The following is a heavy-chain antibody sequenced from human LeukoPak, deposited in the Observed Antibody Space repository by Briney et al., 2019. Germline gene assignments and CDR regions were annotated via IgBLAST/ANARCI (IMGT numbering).Heavy chain of an antibody. CDR1: GGTFSSYA. D-gene: IGHD5-18*01. J-gene: IGHJ1*01. CDR2: IIPIFGTA. V-gene: IGHV1-69*05. Sequence: ASVKVSCKASGGTFSSYAISWVRQAPGQGLEWMGGIIPIFGTANYARKFQGRVTITTDESTSTAYMELSSLRSEDTAVYYCASWRGVDTAMVTAEYFQHWGQGTLVTVSS. CDR3: ASWRGVDTAMVTAEYFQH.